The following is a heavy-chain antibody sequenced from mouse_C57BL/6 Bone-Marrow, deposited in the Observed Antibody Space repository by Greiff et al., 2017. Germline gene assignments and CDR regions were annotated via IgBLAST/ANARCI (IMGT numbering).Heavy chain of an antibody. Sequence: EVHLVESGGGLVKPGGSLKLSCAASGFTFSSYAMSWVRQTPEKRLEWVATISDGGSYTYYPDNVKGRFTISRDNAKNNLYLQMSHLKSEDTAMYYCARDRGQLRLNYFDYWGQGTTLTGSS. CDR1: GFTFSSYA. CDR3: ARDRGQLRLNYFDY. V-gene: IGHV5-4*01. J-gene: IGHJ2*01. CDR2: ISDGGSYT. D-gene: IGHD3-2*02.